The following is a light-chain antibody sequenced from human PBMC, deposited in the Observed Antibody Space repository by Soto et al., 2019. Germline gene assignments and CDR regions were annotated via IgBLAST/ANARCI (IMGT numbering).Light chain of an antibody. J-gene: IGLJ2*01. V-gene: IGLV2-14*01. Sequence: QSVLTQPASVSGSPGQSITISCTGTSSDVGVFNYVSWYQHHPGNAPKLIIYEVSNRPSGVSNRFSGSKSGNTASLTISGLRAEDEGDYFCSSFTGTSALILFGGGTKVTVL. CDR1: SSDVGVFNY. CDR3: SSFTGTSALIL. CDR2: EVS.